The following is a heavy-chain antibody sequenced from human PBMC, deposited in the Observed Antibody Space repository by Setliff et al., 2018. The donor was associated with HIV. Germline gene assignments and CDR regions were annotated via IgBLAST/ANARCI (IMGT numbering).Heavy chain of an antibody. V-gene: IGHV4-4*08. Sequence: SETLSLTCTVSGGSISSYSWSWIRQPPGKGLEWIGYIYTSGSTNYNPSLKSRVTISVDTSENQFSLKLTSVTAADTAMYFCARVATSEGYMDVWGKGTTVTVSS. CDR1: GGSISSYS. CDR3: ARVATSEGYMDV. CDR2: IYTSGST. J-gene: IGHJ6*03.